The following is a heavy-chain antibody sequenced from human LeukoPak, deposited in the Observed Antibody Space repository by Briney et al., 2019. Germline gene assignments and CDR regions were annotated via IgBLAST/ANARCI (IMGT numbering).Heavy chain of an antibody. CDR1: GFTFSDHY. V-gene: IGHV3-72*01. CDR2: TRNKVNSYTT. D-gene: IGHD4/OR15-4a*01. J-gene: IGHJ4*02. CDR3: ARSMYGEGRRIIDFDY. Sequence: GGSLRLSXAASGFTFSDHYIDWVRQTPGKGLEWVARTRNKVNSYTTAYAAAVTGRFTVSRDDSSNSVYLQMNSLKIEDTAVYYCARSMYGEGRRIIDFDYWGQGSLLTVSS.